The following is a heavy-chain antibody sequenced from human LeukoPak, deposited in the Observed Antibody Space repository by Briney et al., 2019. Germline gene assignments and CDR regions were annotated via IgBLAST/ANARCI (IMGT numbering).Heavy chain of an antibody. D-gene: IGHD6-6*01. CDR3: ARGGVYSRSPFDY. CDR2: INSDGSST. CDR1: GFIFSSYW. Sequence: GGSLRLSCAASGFIFSSYWMHWVRQAPGKGLVWVSRINSDGSSTFYADSVKGRFTLSGHNAKNTLYLQMNSLRAEDTALYYCARGGVYSRSPFDYWGQGTLVTVSS. V-gene: IGHV3-74*01. J-gene: IGHJ4*02.